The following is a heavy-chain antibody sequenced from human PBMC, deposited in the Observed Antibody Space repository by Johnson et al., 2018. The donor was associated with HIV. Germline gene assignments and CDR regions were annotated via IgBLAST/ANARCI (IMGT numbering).Heavy chain of an antibody. CDR1: GFTFSSYG. Sequence: QVQLVESGGGVVQPGGSLRLSCAASGFTFSSYGMHWVRQAPGKGLEWVAFIRYDGSNKYYADSVKGRFTISRDNSKNTLYLQMNSLRAEDTAVYYCAKDLTYYYGSGSFYDAFDIWCQGTMVTVSS. CDR2: IRYDGSNK. V-gene: IGHV3-30*02. CDR3: AKDLTYYYGSGSFYDAFDI. D-gene: IGHD3-10*01. J-gene: IGHJ3*02.